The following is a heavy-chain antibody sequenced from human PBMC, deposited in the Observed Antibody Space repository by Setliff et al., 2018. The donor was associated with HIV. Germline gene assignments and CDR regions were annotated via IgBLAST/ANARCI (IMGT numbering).Heavy chain of an antibody. CDR1: GFTFSSSE. J-gene: IGHJ5*02. D-gene: IGHD3-22*01. Sequence: GGSLRLSCAASGFTFSSSEMNWVRQAPGKGLEWVSYISSSGDPIYYADSVKGRLTISRDNAKNSLYLQMNSLRAEDTAVYYCARSLYYYDNSGSGWFDPWGQGTLVTVSS. CDR2: ISSSGDPI. V-gene: IGHV3-48*03. CDR3: ARSLYYYDNSGSGWFDP.